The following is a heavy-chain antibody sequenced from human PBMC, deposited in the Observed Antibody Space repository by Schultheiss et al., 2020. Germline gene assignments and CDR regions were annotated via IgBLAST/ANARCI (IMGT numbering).Heavy chain of an antibody. V-gene: IGHV1-2*02. CDR1: GYTFTDYH. Sequence: ASVKVSCKASGYTFTDYHMYWVRQAPGQGLEWMGWINPNSGGTNYAQKFQGRVTMTRDTSISTAYMELSRLRSDDTAVYYCARVVDYYDTNGHSTDYWGQGTLVTVSS. J-gene: IGHJ4*02. D-gene: IGHD3-22*01. CDR2: INPNSGGT. CDR3: ARVVDYYDTNGHSTDY.